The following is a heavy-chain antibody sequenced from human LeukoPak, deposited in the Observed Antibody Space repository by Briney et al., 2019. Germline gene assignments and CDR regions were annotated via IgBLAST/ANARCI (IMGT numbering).Heavy chain of an antibody. D-gene: IGHD3-3*01. CDR3: ARVFSYPLRAPFDP. CDR1: GGSISSYY. Sequence: PSETLSLTCTVSGGSISSYYWSWIRQPPGKGLEWIGYIFYSGSTNYNPSLKSRVTISVDTSKNQFSLKLISVTAADTAVYYCARVFSYPLRAPFDPWGQGTLVTVSS. J-gene: IGHJ5*02. CDR2: IFYSGST. V-gene: IGHV4-59*01.